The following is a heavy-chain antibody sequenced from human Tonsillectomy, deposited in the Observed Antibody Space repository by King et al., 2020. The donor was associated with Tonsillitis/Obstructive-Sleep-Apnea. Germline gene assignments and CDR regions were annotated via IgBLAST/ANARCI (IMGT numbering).Heavy chain of an antibody. D-gene: IGHD2-15*01. Sequence: EVQLVQSGGGLVKPGGSLRLSCAASGFTFSSYSMNWVRQAPGKGLEWVSSISSSSSDIYYADSVKGRFTISRDNAKNSLYLEMNSLRAEDTAVYYCARDSRVVAATRNDYWGQGTLVTVSS. V-gene: IGHV3-21*01. J-gene: IGHJ4*02. CDR1: GFTFSSYS. CDR3: ARDSRVVAATRNDY. CDR2: ISSSSSDI.